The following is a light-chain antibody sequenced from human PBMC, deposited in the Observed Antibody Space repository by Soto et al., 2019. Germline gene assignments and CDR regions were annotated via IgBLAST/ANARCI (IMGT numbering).Light chain of an antibody. CDR2: DAS. J-gene: IGKJ1*01. V-gene: IGKV3-11*01. CDR3: QQRSNWLCT. Sequence: EIVLTQSPATLSLSPGERATLSCRASQSVSSYLAWYQQKPGQAPRLLIYDASNRSTGIPARFSGSGSGTDLTLTISSLAPEDFAVYYCQQRSNWLCTCGQGTRVEI. CDR1: QSVSSY.